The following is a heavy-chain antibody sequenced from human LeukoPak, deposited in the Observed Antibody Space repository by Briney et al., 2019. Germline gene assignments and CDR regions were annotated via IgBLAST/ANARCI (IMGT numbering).Heavy chain of an antibody. CDR2: ISYDGNDK. D-gene: IGHD7-27*01. Sequence: GGSLRLSCAASGFTFRTYGMHWVRQAPGKGLEWVAVISYDGNDKYYADSVKGRFTISRDNSKNTLYLEMNSLRPEDPAIYYCAKDWGNWGYGYYFDHWGQGTLVTVSS. CDR3: AKDWGNWGYGYYFDH. CDR1: GFTFRTYG. J-gene: IGHJ4*02. V-gene: IGHV3-30*18.